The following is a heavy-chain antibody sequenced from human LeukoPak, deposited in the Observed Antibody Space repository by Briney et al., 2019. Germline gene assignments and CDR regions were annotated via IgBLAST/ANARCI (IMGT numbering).Heavy chain of an antibody. CDR1: GFHFSSYS. Sequence: GGSLRLSCAASGFHFSSYSMNWVRQAPGKGLEWVSSISSSSSYIYYADSVKGRFTISRDNAKNSLYLQMNSLRAEDTAVYYCARDRIAVAGTFDYWGQGTLVTVSS. CDR3: ARDRIAVAGTFDY. J-gene: IGHJ4*02. V-gene: IGHV3-21*01. D-gene: IGHD6-19*01. CDR2: ISSSSSYI.